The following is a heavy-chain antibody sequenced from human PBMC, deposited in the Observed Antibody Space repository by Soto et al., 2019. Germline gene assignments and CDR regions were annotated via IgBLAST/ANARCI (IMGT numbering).Heavy chain of an antibody. CDR2: ISGSGGST. V-gene: IGHV3-23*01. CDR3: AKSIVAVAGPVDY. D-gene: IGHD6-19*01. Sequence: EVQLLESGGGLVQAGESLRLSCAASGFTFSSYAMSWVRQAPGKGLEWVSTISGSGGSTHYADSVKGQFTISRDNSKNMLYLQVNSLRAEDTAVYYCAKSIVAVAGPVDYWGQGTLVTVSS. J-gene: IGHJ4*02. CDR1: GFTFSSYA.